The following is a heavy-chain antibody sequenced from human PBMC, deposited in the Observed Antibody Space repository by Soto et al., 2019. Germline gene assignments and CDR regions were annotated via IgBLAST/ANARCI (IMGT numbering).Heavy chain of an antibody. CDR1: GFTFSSYG. D-gene: IGHD6-13*01. CDR3: AKNNLIAAEGYYGLDV. CDR2: ISYDGSNK. V-gene: IGHV3-30*18. Sequence: LRLSCAASGFTFSSYGMHWVRQAPGKGLEWVAVISYDGSNKYYADSVKGRFTISRDNSKNTLYLQMNSLRAEDTAVYYCAKNNLIAAEGYYGLDVWGQGTTVTVSS. J-gene: IGHJ6*02.